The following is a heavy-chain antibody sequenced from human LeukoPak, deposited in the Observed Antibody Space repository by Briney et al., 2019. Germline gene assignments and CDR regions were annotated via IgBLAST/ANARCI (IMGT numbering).Heavy chain of an antibody. Sequence: ASGKVSCKASGYTFSGNYMHWVRQAPGQGLEWLGWINPNSGGTSYAQKFQGRVTMTRDTSISTAYMELSSLRSDDTAIYYCARVIPDGYFPFDYWGQGTLVTVSS. D-gene: IGHD3-22*01. CDR1: GYTFSGNY. V-gene: IGHV1-2*02. CDR3: ARVIPDGYFPFDY. CDR2: INPNSGGT. J-gene: IGHJ4*02.